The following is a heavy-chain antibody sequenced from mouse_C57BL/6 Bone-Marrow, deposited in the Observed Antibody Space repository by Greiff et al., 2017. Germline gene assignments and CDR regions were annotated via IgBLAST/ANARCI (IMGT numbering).Heavy chain of an antibody. J-gene: IGHJ3*01. CDR2: IRLKSDNYAT. CDR1: GFTFSNYW. CDR3: TVTKEGATGAC. V-gene: IGHV6-3*01. D-gene: IGHD1-1*01. Sequence: EVKLVESGGGLVQPGGSMKLSCVASGFTFSNYWMNWVRQSPEKGLEWVAQIRLKSDNYATHYAESVKGRFTISRDDSKSSVYLQMNNLRAEDTGTYYCTVTKEGATGACWGQGTMVSVSA.